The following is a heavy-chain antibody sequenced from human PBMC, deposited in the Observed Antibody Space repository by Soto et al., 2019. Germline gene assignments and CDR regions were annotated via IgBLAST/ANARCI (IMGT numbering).Heavy chain of an antibody. Sequence: GGSLRLSCAASGFTVTNNYMNWVRQAPGKGLEWVSVIYSGGSAYYADSVKGRFIISRDISDNTVYLQMNSLRADDTAVYYCAKAGYCSSSSCPTFDYWGQGALVTVSS. D-gene: IGHD2-2*01. V-gene: IGHV3-53*01. CDR3: AKAGYCSSSSCPTFDY. CDR1: GFTVTNNY. CDR2: IYSGGSA. J-gene: IGHJ4*02.